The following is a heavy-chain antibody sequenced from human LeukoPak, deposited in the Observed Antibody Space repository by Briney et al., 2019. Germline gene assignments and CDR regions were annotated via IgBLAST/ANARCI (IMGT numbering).Heavy chain of an antibody. D-gene: IGHD2-21*02. J-gene: IGHJ4*02. CDR2: INRSGST. CDR1: GGSLSYYY. Sequence: SETLSLTCAVYGGSLSYYYWSWIRQSPERGLEWIGEINRSGSTNYNPSLKSRVSISVDTSKNQSSLKLSSVTAADTAIYYCARGGFYCGDDCYVDYWGQGALVTVSS. V-gene: IGHV4-34*01. CDR3: ARGGFYCGDDCYVDY.